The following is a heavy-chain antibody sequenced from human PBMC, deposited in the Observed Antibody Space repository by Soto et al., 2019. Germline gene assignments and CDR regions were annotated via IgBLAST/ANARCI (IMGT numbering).Heavy chain of an antibody. V-gene: IGHV1-8*01. J-gene: IGHJ3*02. CDR2: MNPNSGNT. CDR1: GYTFTSYD. Sequence: ASVKVSCEASGYTFTSYDINWVRQATGQGLEWMGWMNPNSGNTGYAQKFQGRVTMTRNTSISTAYMELSSLRSEDTAVYYCARGDFWSGYDAFDIWGQGTMVTVSS. CDR3: ARGDFWSGYDAFDI. D-gene: IGHD3-3*01.